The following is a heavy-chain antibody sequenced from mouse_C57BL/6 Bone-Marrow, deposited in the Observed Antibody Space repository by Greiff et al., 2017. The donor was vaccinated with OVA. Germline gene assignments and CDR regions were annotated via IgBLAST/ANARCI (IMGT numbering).Heavy chain of an antibody. V-gene: IGHV2-2*01. CDR1: GFSLTSYG. CDR2: IWSGGST. Sequence: QVQLQQSGPGLVQPSQSLSITCTVSGFSLTSYGVHWVRQSPGKGLEWLGVIWSGGSTDYNAAFISRLSISKDNSKSQVFLKMNSLQADDTAIYYCARSYYYGSSLYYAMDYWGQGTSVTVSS. J-gene: IGHJ4*01. D-gene: IGHD1-1*01. CDR3: ARSYYYGSSLYYAMDY.